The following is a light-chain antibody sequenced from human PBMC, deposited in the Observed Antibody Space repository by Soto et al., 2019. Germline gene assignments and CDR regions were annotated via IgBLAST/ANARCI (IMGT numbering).Light chain of an antibody. V-gene: IGKV4-1*01. J-gene: IGKJ3*01. CDR3: QRYYRLPFA. Sequence: DIVMTQSPDALSVSLGERATINCKSSPSVFYNSNKENYLAGYQQKQGQPPKLLIYSASNRESDVPDRLSGIGSGTDFTLSISSLQGEDVAIYLCQRYYRLPFAVGAGTKVVSN. CDR2: SAS. CDR1: PSVFYNSNKENY.